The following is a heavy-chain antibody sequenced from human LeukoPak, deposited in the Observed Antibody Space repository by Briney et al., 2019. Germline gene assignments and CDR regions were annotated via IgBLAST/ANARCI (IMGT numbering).Heavy chain of an antibody. CDR3: ARTPYCSGGSCYGEAYYYYYGMDV. D-gene: IGHD2-15*01. CDR2: INPNSGGT. Sequence: ASVKVSCKASGYTFTGYYMHWVRQAPGQGLEWMGWINPNSGGTNYAQKFQGWVTMTRDTSISTAYMELSRLRSDDTAVYYCARTPYCSGGSCYGEAYYYYYGMDVWGQGTTVTVSS. V-gene: IGHV1-2*04. CDR1: GYTFTGYY. J-gene: IGHJ6*02.